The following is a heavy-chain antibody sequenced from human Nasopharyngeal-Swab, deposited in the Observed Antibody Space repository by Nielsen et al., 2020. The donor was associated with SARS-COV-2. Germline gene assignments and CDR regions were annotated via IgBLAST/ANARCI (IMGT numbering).Heavy chain of an antibody. CDR1: GFIFSTFG. J-gene: IGHJ5*02. CDR2: SWYDGRNA. D-gene: IGHD6-19*01. CDR3: AKDTSGWAAKLDA. Sequence: GESLKISCEASGFIFSTFGMHWVRQVPGKGLEWVAVSWYDGRNAQYSDSLKGRVTISRDNSKNTLDLQINRLTVDDTAVYYCAKDTSGWAAKLDAWGQGALVTVSP. V-gene: IGHV3-33*06.